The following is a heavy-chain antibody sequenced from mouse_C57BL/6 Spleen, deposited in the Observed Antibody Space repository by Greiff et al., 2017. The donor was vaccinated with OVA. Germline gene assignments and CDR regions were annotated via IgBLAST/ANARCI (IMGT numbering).Heavy chain of an antibody. V-gene: IGHV6-3*01. D-gene: IGHD2-3*01. Sequence: VQLKESGGGLVQPGGSMKLSCVASGFTFSNYWMNWVHQSPEKGLEWVAQIRLKSDNYATHYAESVKGRFTISRDDSKSSVYLQMNNLRAEDTGIYYCYDLGAYWGQGTLVTVSA. J-gene: IGHJ3*01. CDR2: IRLKSDNYAT. CDR1: GFTFSNYW. CDR3: YDLGAY.